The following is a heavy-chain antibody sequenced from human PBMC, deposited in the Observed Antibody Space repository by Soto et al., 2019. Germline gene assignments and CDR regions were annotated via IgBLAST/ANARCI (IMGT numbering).Heavy chain of an antibody. Sequence: SETLSLTCTVSGGSISSSSYYWGWIRQPPGKGLEWIGSIYYSGSTYYNPSLKSRVTISVDTSKNQFSLKLSSVTAADTAVYYCARHPMTTVTPGYFDYWGQGTLVTVSS. V-gene: IGHV4-39*01. D-gene: IGHD4-17*01. CDR2: IYYSGST. J-gene: IGHJ4*02. CDR3: ARHPMTTVTPGYFDY. CDR1: GGSISSSSYY.